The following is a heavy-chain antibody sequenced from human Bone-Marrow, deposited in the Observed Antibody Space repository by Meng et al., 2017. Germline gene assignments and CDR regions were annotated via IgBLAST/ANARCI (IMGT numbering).Heavy chain of an antibody. J-gene: IGHJ6*02. Sequence: GGSLRLSCAASGFTFSSYSMNWVRQAPGKGLERVSSISSSSSYIYYADSVKGRFTISRDNAKNSLYLQMNSLRAEDTAVYYCARVGSNGSGSYYYYYYGMDVWGQGTTVTVSS. D-gene: IGHD3-10*01. CDR3: ARVGSNGSGSYYYYYYGMDV. CDR1: GFTFSSYS. CDR2: ISSSSSYI. V-gene: IGHV3-21*01.